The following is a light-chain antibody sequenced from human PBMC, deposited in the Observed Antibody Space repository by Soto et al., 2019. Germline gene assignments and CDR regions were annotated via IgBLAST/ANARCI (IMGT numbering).Light chain of an antibody. CDR2: KAS. CDR3: QHYNSYSEA. J-gene: IGKJ1*01. Sequence: DIQMTQSPSTLSGSIGDRVTITCLASQTISSWLVWYQQKPGKAPKLLIYKASTFKSGVTSRFSGSGSGTEFTLTISSLQPDDFATYYCQHYNSYSEAFGQGTKVDIK. V-gene: IGKV1-5*03. CDR1: QTISSW.